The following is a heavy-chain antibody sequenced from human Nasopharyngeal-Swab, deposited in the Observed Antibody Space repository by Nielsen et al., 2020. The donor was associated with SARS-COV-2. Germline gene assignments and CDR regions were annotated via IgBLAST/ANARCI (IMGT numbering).Heavy chain of an antibody. CDR1: GFTFSDYY. D-gene: IGHD6-13*01. V-gene: IGHV3-11*05. CDR2: ISSSSSYT. Sequence: GESLKISCAASGFTFSDYYMSWIRQAPGKGLEWVSYISSSSSYTNYADSVKGRFTISRDNSKNTLYLQMNSLRAEDTAVYYCARVGAAAGTPFDYWGQGTLVTVSS. J-gene: IGHJ4*02. CDR3: ARVGAAAGTPFDY.